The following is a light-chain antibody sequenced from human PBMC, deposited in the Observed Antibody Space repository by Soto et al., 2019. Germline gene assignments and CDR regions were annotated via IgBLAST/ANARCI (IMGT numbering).Light chain of an antibody. J-gene: IGKJ1*01. Sequence: EIVMTQSPAILSVSPGERATLSCRASQSVSSNLAWYQQKPGQTPRLLIYGASTRATGIPARFSGSGSGTEFTLTISSLQSEDFAVYYCQQYGSSGTFGQGTKVEIK. V-gene: IGKV3-15*01. CDR3: QQYGSSGT. CDR1: QSVSSN. CDR2: GAS.